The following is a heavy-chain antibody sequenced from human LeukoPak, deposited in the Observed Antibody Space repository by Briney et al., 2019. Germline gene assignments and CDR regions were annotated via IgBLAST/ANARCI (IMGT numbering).Heavy chain of an antibody. V-gene: IGHV1-2*02. CDR1: GYTFTGYS. Sequence: ASVKVSCKASGYTFTGYSLHWVRQAPGQGPEWMGWINPNNGGTNYAQKFQGRVTVTRDTSISTAYMELYSLRSDDTAVYYCARTQDSRDWFDPWGQGTLVTVSS. CDR3: ARTQDSRDWFDP. CDR2: INPNNGGT. D-gene: IGHD2-15*01. J-gene: IGHJ5*02.